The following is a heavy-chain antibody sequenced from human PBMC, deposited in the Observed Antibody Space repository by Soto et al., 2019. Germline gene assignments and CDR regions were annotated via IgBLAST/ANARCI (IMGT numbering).Heavy chain of an antibody. J-gene: IGHJ4*02. CDR1: GFTFSSYG. V-gene: IGHV3-30*18. Sequence: GGSLRLSCAASGFTFSSYGMHWVRQAPGKGLEWVAVMSHDGSNKYYADSVKGRFTISRDNSKNTLYLQMNSLRAEDTAVYYCAKGVRITMVRGTSYFDYWGQGTLVTVSS. CDR3: AKGVRITMVRGTSYFDY. CDR2: MSHDGSNK. D-gene: IGHD3-10*01.